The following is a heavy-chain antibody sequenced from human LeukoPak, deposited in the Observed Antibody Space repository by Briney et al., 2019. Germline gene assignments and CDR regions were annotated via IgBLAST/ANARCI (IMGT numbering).Heavy chain of an antibody. Sequence: ASVKASCKTCGYTFTDYFIHWVRQAPGQGLEWMGRVNSNSAVAESEQKFQGRVTVTRDTSISTVYMELNRLTSDDTAIYYCARDLSSTPHGELDYWGQGTLVTVS. CDR1: GYTFTDYF. CDR3: ARDLSSTPHGELDY. J-gene: IGHJ4*02. D-gene: IGHD3-10*01. V-gene: IGHV1-2*06. CDR2: VNSNSAVA.